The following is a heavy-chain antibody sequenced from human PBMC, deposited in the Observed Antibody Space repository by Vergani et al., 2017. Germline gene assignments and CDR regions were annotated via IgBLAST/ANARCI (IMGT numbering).Heavy chain of an antibody. CDR3: AKGTLSSPYGWYFDD. Sequence: EVQLVESGGGLVKPGGSLRLSCAASGFTFSSYSMNWVRQAPGKGLEWVSSISSSSSYIYYADSVKGRFTISRDNAKNSLYLQMNSLRAEDTAVYYCAKGTLSSPYGWYFDDWGQGTLVTVSS. V-gene: IGHV3-21*01. CDR1: GFTFSSYS. D-gene: IGHD2-8*02. J-gene: IGHJ4*02. CDR2: ISSSSSYI.